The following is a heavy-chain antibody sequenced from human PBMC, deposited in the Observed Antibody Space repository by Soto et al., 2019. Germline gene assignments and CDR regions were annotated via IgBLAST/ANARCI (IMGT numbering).Heavy chain of an antibody. D-gene: IGHD3-16*02. Sequence: PSETLSLTCTVAGGSIRSGGYYWSWIRQHPGKGLEWIGYIYYSGSTYYNPSLKSRVTISVDTSKNQFSLKLSSVTAADTAVYYCARANMITFGGVIVKRGKYYFDYWGQGTLVTVSS. J-gene: IGHJ4*02. CDR2: IYYSGST. CDR3: ARANMITFGGVIVKRGKYYFDY. V-gene: IGHV4-31*03. CDR1: GGSIRSGGYY.